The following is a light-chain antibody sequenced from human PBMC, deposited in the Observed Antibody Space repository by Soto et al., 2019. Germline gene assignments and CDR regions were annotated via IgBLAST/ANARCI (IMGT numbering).Light chain of an antibody. J-gene: IGKJ5*01. CDR3: QQHGQWPIT. Sequence: IVLTQSPANLSVSPGERSTLSCRASQSVNSNYLAWYQQKPGQAPRLLIYGISKRATDIPDRFSGSGSGTEFTLTISSLQPEDFATYYCQQHGQWPITFGQGTRLEI. V-gene: IGKV3-20*01. CDR1: QSVNSNY. CDR2: GIS.